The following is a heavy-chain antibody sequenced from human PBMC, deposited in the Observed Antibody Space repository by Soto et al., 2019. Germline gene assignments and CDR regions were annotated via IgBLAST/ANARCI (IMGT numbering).Heavy chain of an antibody. V-gene: IGHV3-21*01. CDR1: GFTFSSDI. D-gene: IGHD5-18*01. CDR2: ISSSGGDI. J-gene: IGHJ4*02. Sequence: GSLRLSCAGSGFTFSSDIMNWVRQAPGQGLELFSSISSSGGDINYADSVKGRFTISRNNAHKLLYLQMNILRAXDKAVYYCEGAEYRYGYCFVYGGQGIPVTVSS. CDR3: EGAEYRYGYCFVY.